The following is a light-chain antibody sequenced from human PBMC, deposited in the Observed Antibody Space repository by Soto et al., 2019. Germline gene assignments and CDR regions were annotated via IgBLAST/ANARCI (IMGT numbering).Light chain of an antibody. CDR3: QQSYTTASIT. CDR1: QSISRN. CDR2: AAS. Sequence: DLQMTQSPSSLSASVGDRVTITCRASQSISRNLNWYQHKPGKAPKLLIYAASSLQNGVPSRFSGGGSGTKFTLSISSLQPEDFGTYYCQQSYTTASITFGQGTRLEIK. V-gene: IGKV1-39*01. J-gene: IGKJ5*01.